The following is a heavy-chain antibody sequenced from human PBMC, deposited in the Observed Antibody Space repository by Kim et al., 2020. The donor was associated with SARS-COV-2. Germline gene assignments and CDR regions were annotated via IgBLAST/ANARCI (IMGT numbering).Heavy chain of an antibody. CDR3: ATLGGIAAAGTEGWFDP. CDR1: GFTFSSYG. V-gene: IGHV3-33*05. D-gene: IGHD6-13*01. CDR2: ISYDGSNK. J-gene: IGHJ5*02. Sequence: GGSLRLSCAASGFTFSSYGMHWVRQAPGKGLEWVAVISYDGSNKYYADSVKGRFTISRDNSKNTLYLQMNSLRAEDTAVYYCATLGGIAAAGTEGWFDPWGQGTLVTVSS.